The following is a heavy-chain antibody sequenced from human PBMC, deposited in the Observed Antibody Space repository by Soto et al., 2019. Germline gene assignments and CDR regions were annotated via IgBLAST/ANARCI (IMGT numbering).Heavy chain of an antibody. D-gene: IGHD6-19*01. J-gene: IGHJ3*02. CDR1: GFTFSSYA. V-gene: IGHV3-23*01. Sequence: GGSLRLSRAASGFTFSSYAMSRVRQAPGRGLEWVSAISGSGRSTYYADSVKGWFTIFRDNSKNTLYLQMYSLRAEDTAVYYCAKDLLVGRGWNPDAFDIWGQGTMATVSS. CDR3: AKDLLVGRGWNPDAFDI. CDR2: ISGSGRST.